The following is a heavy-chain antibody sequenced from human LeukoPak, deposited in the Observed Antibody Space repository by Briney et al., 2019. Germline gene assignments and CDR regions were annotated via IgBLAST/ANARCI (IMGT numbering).Heavy chain of an antibody. J-gene: IGHJ4*02. V-gene: IGHV3-15*01. CDR3: TTEGLPGSFDY. CDR1: GFTFSNAW. D-gene: IGHD4-11*01. CDR2: IKNKVDAGTA. Sequence: GGSLRLSCAASGFTFSNAWMSWGRQAPGEGLEWVGRIKNKVDAGTAEYAAPVKSRFSISRDDSKNTVYLQMNSLETEDTGMYYCTTEGLPGSFDYWGQGTLVTVSS.